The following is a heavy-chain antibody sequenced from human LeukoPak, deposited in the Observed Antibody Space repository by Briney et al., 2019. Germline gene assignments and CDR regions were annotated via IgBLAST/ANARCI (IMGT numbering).Heavy chain of an antibody. Sequence: GGSLRLSCAASGFTVSSNYMSWVRQAPGKGLEWVSVIYSGGSTYYADSVKGRFTISRDSSKNTLYLQMNSLRAEDTAVYYCANEAYGSGSYYTDYWGQGTLVTVSS. V-gene: IGHV3-66*01. J-gene: IGHJ4*02. CDR2: IYSGGST. CDR3: ANEAYGSGSYYTDY. CDR1: GFTVSSNY. D-gene: IGHD3-10*01.